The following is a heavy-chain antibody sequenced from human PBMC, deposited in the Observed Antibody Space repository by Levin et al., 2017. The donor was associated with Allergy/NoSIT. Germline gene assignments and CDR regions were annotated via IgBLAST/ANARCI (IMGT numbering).Heavy chain of an antibody. J-gene: IGHJ4*02. Sequence: GGSLRLSCTASGFTFGDYVVTWFRQAPGKGLEWVGFIRKTGSGGTTEFAASVKGRFTMSRDDSNSIAYLQMNSLKPEDTAVYYCSRDDFRPGPYFDYWGQGTLVTVSS. CDR2: IRKTGSGGTT. V-gene: IGHV3-49*03. D-gene: IGHD3/OR15-3a*01. CDR3: SRDDFRPGPYFDY. CDR1: GFTFGDYV.